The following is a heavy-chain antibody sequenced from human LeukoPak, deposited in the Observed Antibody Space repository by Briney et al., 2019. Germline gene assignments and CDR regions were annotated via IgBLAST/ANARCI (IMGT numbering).Heavy chain of an antibody. J-gene: IGHJ5*02. V-gene: IGHV3-7*01. Sequence: PGGSLRLSCAASGFIFNNYWMSWVRQAPGKGLEWVANIKQDGSEKYYVDSVKGRFTISRDNAKNSLYLQMNSLRAEDTAVYYCAREKSKWTITMVRGVIISSLNWFDPWGQGTLVTVSS. CDR3: AREKSKWTITMVRGVIISSLNWFDP. CDR2: IKQDGSEK. CDR1: GFIFNNYW. D-gene: IGHD3-10*01.